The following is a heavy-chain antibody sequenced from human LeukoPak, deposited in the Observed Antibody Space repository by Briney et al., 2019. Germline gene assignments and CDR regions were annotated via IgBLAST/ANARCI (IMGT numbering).Heavy chain of an antibody. CDR3: ARGFNYYGSGSYYPPDY. CDR1: GYTFTSYY. Sequence: SVKVSCKASGYTFTSYYIHWVRQAPGQGLDWMGGIIPIFGTANYAQKFQGRVTITADESTSTAYMELSSLRSEDTAVYYCARGFNYYGSGSYYPPDYWGQGTLVTVSS. D-gene: IGHD3-10*01. J-gene: IGHJ4*02. V-gene: IGHV1-69*13. CDR2: IIPIFGTA.